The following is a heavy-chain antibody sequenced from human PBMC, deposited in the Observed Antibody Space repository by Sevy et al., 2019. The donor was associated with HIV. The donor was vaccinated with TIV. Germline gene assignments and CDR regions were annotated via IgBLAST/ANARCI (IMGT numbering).Heavy chain of an antibody. Sequence: GGSLRLSCAASGFTFSSYGMHWVRQAPGKGLEWVAVIWYDGSNKYYADSVKGRFTISRDNSKNTLYLQMNSLRAEDTAVYYCARDRELRFYMDVWGKGTTVTVSS. CDR3: ARDRELRFYMDV. V-gene: IGHV3-33*01. J-gene: IGHJ6*03. CDR1: GFTFSSYG. CDR2: IWYDGSNK. D-gene: IGHD1-26*01.